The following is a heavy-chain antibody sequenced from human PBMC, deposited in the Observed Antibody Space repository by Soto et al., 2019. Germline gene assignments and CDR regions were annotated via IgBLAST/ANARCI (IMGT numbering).Heavy chain of an antibody. CDR2: IWYDGSNK. Sequence: QVQLVESGGGVVQPGRSLRLSCAASGFTFSSYGMHWVRQAPGKGLEWVAVIWYDGSNKYYADSVKGRFTISRDNSKNTLYLQMNSLRAEDTAVYYCASTYDSSGYYFSYWGQGTLVTVSS. CDR1: GFTFSSYG. V-gene: IGHV3-33*01. D-gene: IGHD3-22*01. CDR3: ASTYDSSGYYFSY. J-gene: IGHJ4*02.